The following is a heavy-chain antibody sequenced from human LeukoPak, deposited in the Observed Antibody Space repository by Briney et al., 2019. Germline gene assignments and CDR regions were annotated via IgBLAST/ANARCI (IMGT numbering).Heavy chain of an antibody. Sequence: SETLSLTCTVSGGSISSGSYYWSWIRQPAGKGLEWIGRIYTSGSTNYNPSLKSRVTISVDTSKNQFSLKLSSVTAADTAVYYCARVSPYDAFDIWGQGTMVTVSS. CDR3: ARVSPYDAFDI. CDR1: GGSISSGSYY. CDR2: IYTSGST. J-gene: IGHJ3*02. V-gene: IGHV4-61*02.